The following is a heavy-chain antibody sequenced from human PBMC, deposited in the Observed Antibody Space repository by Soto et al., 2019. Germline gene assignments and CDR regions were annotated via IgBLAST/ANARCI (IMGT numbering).Heavy chain of an antibody. CDR2: ISAYNGNT. Sequence: QVQLVQSGAEVKKPGASVKVSCKASGYTFTSYGISWVRQAPGQGLEWMGWISAYNGNTNYAQKLQARXTXTTXTSTSTAYMELRSLRSDDTAVYYCARDRGAYGMDVWGQGTTVTVSS. CDR3: ARDRGAYGMDV. CDR1: GYTFTSYG. V-gene: IGHV1-18*01. J-gene: IGHJ6*02.